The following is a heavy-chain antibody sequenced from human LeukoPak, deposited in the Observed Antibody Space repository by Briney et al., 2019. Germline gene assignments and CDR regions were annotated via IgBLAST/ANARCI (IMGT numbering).Heavy chain of an antibody. V-gene: IGHV3-48*01. CDR1: GFTFSSYS. J-gene: IGHJ4*02. D-gene: IGHD6-19*01. CDR3: ARDRVGVAGTRIGFDY. Sequence: GGSLRLSCAASGFTFSSYSMNWVRQAPGKGLEWVSYISSSSSTIYYADSVKGRFTISRDNSKNTLYLQMNSLRAEDTAVYYCARDRVGVAGTRIGFDYWGQGTLVTVSS. CDR2: ISSSSSTI.